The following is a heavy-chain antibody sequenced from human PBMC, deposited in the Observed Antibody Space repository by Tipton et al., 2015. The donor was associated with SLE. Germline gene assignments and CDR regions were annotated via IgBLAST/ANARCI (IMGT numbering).Heavy chain of an antibody. V-gene: IGHV4-34*01. CDR1: GGSFSGYY. CDR2: INHSGST. CDR3: ARGLGGSSSSDY. D-gene: IGHD6-13*01. J-gene: IGHJ4*02. Sequence: TLSLTCAVYGGSFSGYYWSWIRQPPGKGLEWIGEINHSGSTNYNPSLKSRVTISVDTSKNQFSLKLSSVTAADTAVYYCARGLGGSSSSDYWGQGTLVTISS.